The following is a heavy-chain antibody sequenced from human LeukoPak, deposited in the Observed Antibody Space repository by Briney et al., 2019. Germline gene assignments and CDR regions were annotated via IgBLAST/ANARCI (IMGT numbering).Heavy chain of an antibody. D-gene: IGHD6-13*01. V-gene: IGHV1-2*02. CDR1: GYTFTGYY. CDR3: VADYRSRWWPTFDY. CDR2: INPNSVAT. Sequence: ASVKVSCKASGYTFTGYYMHWVRQAPGQGLEWVGWINPNSVATNYAQKFQGRVTMTWDTSSSTSYMEFSRLRSDDTAVYYCVADYRSRWWPTFDYWGQGTLVTVSS. J-gene: IGHJ4*01.